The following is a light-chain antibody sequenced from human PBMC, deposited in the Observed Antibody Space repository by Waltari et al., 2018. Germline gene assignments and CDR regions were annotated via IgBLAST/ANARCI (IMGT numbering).Light chain of an antibody. CDR1: SSDVGGYNY. CDR3: SSYISSDTLEL. J-gene: IGLJ2*01. Sequence: HSALTQPASVSGSPGQSITISSTGTSSDVGGYNYVYWYQQHPGKAPNLMIYDVSTRPSGVSNRFSGSKSGNTASLTISGLQAEDEADYYCSSYISSDTLELFGGGTSLTVL. V-gene: IGLV2-14*03. CDR2: DVS.